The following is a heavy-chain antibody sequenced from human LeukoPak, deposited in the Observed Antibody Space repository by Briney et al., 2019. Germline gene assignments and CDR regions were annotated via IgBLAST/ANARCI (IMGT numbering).Heavy chain of an antibody. J-gene: IGHJ4*02. CDR1: GFTFSSYG. CDR2: IRYDGSNK. V-gene: IGHV3-30*02. CDR3: AKSGDIVVVVAAVDF. Sequence: PGGSLRLSCAASGFTFSSYGMHWVRQAPGKGLEWVAFIRYDGSNKYYADSVKGRFTISRDNSKNTLYLQMNSLRAEDTAVYYCAKSGDIVVVVAAVDFWGQGTLVTVSS. D-gene: IGHD2-15*01.